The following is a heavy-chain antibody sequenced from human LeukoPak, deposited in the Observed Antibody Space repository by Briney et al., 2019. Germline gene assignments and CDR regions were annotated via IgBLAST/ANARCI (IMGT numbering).Heavy chain of an antibody. V-gene: IGHV1-69*13. J-gene: IGHJ4*02. CDR2: IIPIFGTA. CDR3: ARASYGDYSFDY. D-gene: IGHD4-17*01. Sequence: ASVKVSCKASGYTFTGYYMHWVRQAPGQGLEWMGGIIPIFGTANYAQKFQGRVTITADESTSTAYMELSSLRSEDTAVYYCARASYGDYSFDYWGQGTLVTVSS. CDR1: GYTFTGYY.